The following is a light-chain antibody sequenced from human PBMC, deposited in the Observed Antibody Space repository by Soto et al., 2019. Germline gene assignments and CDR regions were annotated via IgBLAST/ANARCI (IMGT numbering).Light chain of an antibody. Sequence: DIQMTQSPSSLSASAGDRFTITCRASQSISTYLSWLQQKPGKAPKLLIYAASTLQSGVPSRFTGSGSGTDFTLTISSLQPEDFATYYCQQSFTTPRTFGQGTKVDIK. V-gene: IGKV1-39*01. CDR1: QSISTY. J-gene: IGKJ1*01. CDR2: AAS. CDR3: QQSFTTPRT.